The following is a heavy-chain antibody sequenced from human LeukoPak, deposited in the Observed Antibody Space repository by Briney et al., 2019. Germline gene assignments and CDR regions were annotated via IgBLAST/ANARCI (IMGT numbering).Heavy chain of an antibody. V-gene: IGHV1-24*01. CDR2: FDPEDGEI. J-gene: IGHJ4*02. Sequence: GASVKLSCEVSGYTLTELSTHWVRQAPGKGLEWMGGFDPEDGEIVYAQNFQGRVTMTEDTSTDTAYMELSSLRSEDTATYYCATANRLTGDSSGYYPDSWGQGTLVTVSS. D-gene: IGHD3-22*01. CDR1: GYTLTELS. CDR3: ATANRLTGDSSGYYPDS.